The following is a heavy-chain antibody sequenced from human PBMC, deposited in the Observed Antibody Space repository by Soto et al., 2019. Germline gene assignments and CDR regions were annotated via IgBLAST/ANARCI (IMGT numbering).Heavy chain of an antibody. CDR3: ARRTSCYDFDY. CDR1: GGSISSSSYY. Sequence: SETLSLTCTVSGGSISSSSYYWGWIRQPPGKGLEWIGSIYYSGSTYYNPSLKSRVTISVDTSKNQFSLKLSSVTAADTAVYYCARRTSCYDFDYWGQGTLVTVSS. D-gene: IGHD2-2*01. CDR2: IYYSGST. V-gene: IGHV4-39*01. J-gene: IGHJ4*02.